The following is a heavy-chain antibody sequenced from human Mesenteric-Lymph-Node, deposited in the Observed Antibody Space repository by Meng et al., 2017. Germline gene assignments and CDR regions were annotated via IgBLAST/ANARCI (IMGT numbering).Heavy chain of an antibody. D-gene: IGHD6-13*01. CDR2: IYYGGTT. Sequence: QVQLQEPGPGLVRPSETLSLPCTVSGGSVSSGSYYWSWIRQPPGKGLEWIGYIYYGGTTNYNPSLKSRVTISADTSKNQFSLKLSSVTAADTAVYYCARVAAAGNEWFDPWGQGTLVTVSS. CDR3: ARVAAAGNEWFDP. CDR1: GGSVSSGSYY. J-gene: IGHJ5*02. V-gene: IGHV4-61*01.